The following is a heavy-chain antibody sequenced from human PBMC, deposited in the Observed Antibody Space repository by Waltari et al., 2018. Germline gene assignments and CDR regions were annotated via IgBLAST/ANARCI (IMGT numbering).Heavy chain of an antibody. J-gene: IGHJ4*02. V-gene: IGHV4-4*02. CDR1: GGYISSHDW. CDR3: ARNGYYCIDF. Sequence: QVQLQESGPGLVEHSGTLSLTCAVSGGYISSHDWWSWVRQPPGKGLEWIAEIHHTGNTNYNPSRKSRVTISVDTSKNQFSLKLTSLTAADTAIYYCARNGYYCIDFWGQGTLVTVSS. D-gene: IGHD3-22*01. CDR2: IHHTGNT.